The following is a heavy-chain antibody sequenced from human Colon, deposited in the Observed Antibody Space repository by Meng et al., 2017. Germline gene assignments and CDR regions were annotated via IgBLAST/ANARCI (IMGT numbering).Heavy chain of an antibody. V-gene: IGHV4-61*01. CDR2: IHYSGSR. Sequence: QVPLQESGRRLVGPSGTSPLACNVSGGSVSSSSYFWSWIRQPPGKGLEWIGLIHYSGSRNYNPSLKSRVTMSVDTSKNQVSLRLTSVTAADTAVYYCARFYGSGTFEVHDYWGQGTLVTVSS. J-gene: IGHJ4*02. D-gene: IGHD3-10*01. CDR1: GGSVSSSSYF. CDR3: ARFYGSGTFEVHDY.